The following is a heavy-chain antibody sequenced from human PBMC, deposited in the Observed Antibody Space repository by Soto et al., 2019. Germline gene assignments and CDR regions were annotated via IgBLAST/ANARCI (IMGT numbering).Heavy chain of an antibody. CDR1: GGTFSSYT. D-gene: IGHD5-12*01. CDR2: IIPILGIA. CDR3: AQRGRDGYNLRAFDI. Sequence: QVQLVQSGAEVKKPGSSVKVSCKASGGTFSSYTISWVRQAPGQGLEWMGRIIPILGIANYAQKFQGRVTITADKSTSTAYMELSSLRSEDTAVYYWAQRGRDGYNLRAFDIWGQGTMVTVSS. V-gene: IGHV1-69*02. J-gene: IGHJ3*02.